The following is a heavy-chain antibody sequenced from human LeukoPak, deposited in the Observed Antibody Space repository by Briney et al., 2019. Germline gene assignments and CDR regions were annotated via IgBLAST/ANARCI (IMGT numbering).Heavy chain of an antibody. CDR3: ARAGNGGDYYYGMDV. CDR1: GGSIISGDYY. CDR2: IYYSGST. D-gene: IGHD2-8*01. V-gene: IGHV4-31*03. J-gene: IGHJ6*02. Sequence: SETLSLTCTVSGGSIISGDYYWSWIRQHPGKGLEWIGYIYYSGSTYYNPSLKSRVTISIDTSKNQFSLKLSSVTAADTAVYYCARAGNGGDYYYGMDVWGQGTTVTVSS.